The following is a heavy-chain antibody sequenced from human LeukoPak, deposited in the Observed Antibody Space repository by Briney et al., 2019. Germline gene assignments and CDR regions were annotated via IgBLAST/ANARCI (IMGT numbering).Heavy chain of an antibody. CDR3: ARAYCSSTSCYHNWFDP. CDR2: IYTSGST. V-gene: IGHV4-61*02. Sequence: SETLSLTCTVSGGSISSGSYYWSWIRQPAGKGLEWIGRIYTSGSTNYNPSLKSRVTISVDTSKNQFSLKLSSVTAADTAVYYCARAYCSSTSCYHNWFDPWGQGTLVTVSS. CDR1: GGSISSGSYY. J-gene: IGHJ5*02. D-gene: IGHD2-2*01.